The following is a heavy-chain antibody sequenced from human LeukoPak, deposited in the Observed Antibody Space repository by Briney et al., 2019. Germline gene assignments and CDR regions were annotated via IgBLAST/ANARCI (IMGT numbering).Heavy chain of an antibody. CDR1: GYSISSDSY. V-gene: IGHV4-38-2*01. Sequence: SETLSPTCAVSGYSISSDSYWGWIRQPPGKGLEWIGSIYHSGSTYYNPSLKSRVTISVDTSKNQFSLKLSSVTAADTAVYFCARGSRATAFHFYYYMDVWGKGTTVTVSS. CDR2: IYHSGST. CDR3: ARGSRATAFHFYYYMDV. D-gene: IGHD2-21*02. J-gene: IGHJ6*03.